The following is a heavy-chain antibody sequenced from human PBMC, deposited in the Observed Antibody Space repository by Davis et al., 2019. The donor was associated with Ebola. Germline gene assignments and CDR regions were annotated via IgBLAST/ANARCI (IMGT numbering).Heavy chain of an antibody. CDR3: AKGRDYDFWSGYYIDYGMDV. Sequence: GGSLRLSCAASGFTFSGSAMHWVRQASGKGLEWVGRIRSKANSYATAYAASVKGRFTISRDDSKNTAYLQMNSLKTEDTAVYYCAKGRDYDFWSGYYIDYGMDVWGQGTTVTVSS. CDR1: GFTFSGSA. CDR2: IRSKANSYAT. J-gene: IGHJ6*02. D-gene: IGHD3-3*01. V-gene: IGHV3-73*01.